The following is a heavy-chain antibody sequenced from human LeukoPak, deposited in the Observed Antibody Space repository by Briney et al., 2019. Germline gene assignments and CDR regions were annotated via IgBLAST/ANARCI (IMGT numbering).Heavy chain of an antibody. CDR2: IYTSGSA. V-gene: IGHV4-4*07. CDR3: ARMEYCSSTSCPDAFDI. CDR1: GGSISNYY. Sequence: PSETLSLTCTVSGGSISNYYWSWIRQPAGKGLEWIGRIYTSGSANYNPSLNSRVTISVDKSKNQFSLKLSSVTAADTAVYYCARMEYCSSTSCPDAFDIWGQGTMVTVSS. D-gene: IGHD2-2*01. J-gene: IGHJ3*02.